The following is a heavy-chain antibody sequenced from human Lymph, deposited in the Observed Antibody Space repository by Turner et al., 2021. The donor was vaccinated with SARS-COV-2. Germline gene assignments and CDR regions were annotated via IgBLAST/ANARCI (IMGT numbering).Heavy chain of an antibody. D-gene: IGHD6-19*01. V-gene: IGHV3-23*01. CDR2: ISGSCHNT. Sequence: EVQLLESGGGLVQPGGSLRLSCAASGFTFNNFAMIWVRKAPGKGVEWGSGISGSCHNTYYADSVKGRFNSNKDNSKNTLYLQMNSLRAEDTAIYYCAKEGSAVAVPANWFDPWGQGTLVTVSS. CDR3: AKEGSAVAVPANWFDP. J-gene: IGHJ5*02. CDR1: GFTFNNFA.